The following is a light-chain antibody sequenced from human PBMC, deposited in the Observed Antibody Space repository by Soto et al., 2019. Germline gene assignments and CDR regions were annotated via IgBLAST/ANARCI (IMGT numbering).Light chain of an antibody. V-gene: IGKV1-5*01. Sequence: DIQMTQSPSTLSASVGDRVTITCRASQSISSWLAWYQQKPGKAPKLLIYDASSLESGVPSRFSGSGSGTEFTLTISSLQPYDFATYYCQQYTSYSYAFGQGTKLEIK. CDR3: QQYTSYSYA. J-gene: IGKJ2*01. CDR1: QSISSW. CDR2: DAS.